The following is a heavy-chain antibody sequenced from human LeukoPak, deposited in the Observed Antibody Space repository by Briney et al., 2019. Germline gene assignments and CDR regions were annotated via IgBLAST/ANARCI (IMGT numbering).Heavy chain of an antibody. CDR1: GFTFSRYN. CDR2: IYYSGST. D-gene: IGHD3-9*01. Sequence: LRLSCTGSGFTFSRYNMNWVRQAPGRGLEWIGYIYYSGSTYYNPSLKSRVIISVDTSKNQFSLKLSSVTAADTAVYYCARDVVDTWGIDWGFYGMDVWGQGTTVTVSS. V-gene: IGHV4-31*02. J-gene: IGHJ6*02. CDR3: ARDVVDTWGIDWGFYGMDV.